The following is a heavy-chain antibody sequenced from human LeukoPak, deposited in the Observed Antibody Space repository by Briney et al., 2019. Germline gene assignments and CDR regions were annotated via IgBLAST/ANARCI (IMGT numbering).Heavy chain of an antibody. CDR2: IYPGDSDT. J-gene: IGHJ4*02. D-gene: IGHD2-21*01. V-gene: IGHV5-51*01. CDR3: ARVLIRGDEIDY. CDR1: GYSFTTYW. Sequence: GESLQISCKSSGYSFTTYWIAWVRQMPGKGLEWMGIIYPGDSDTRFSPSFQGQVTISADKSISTAYLQWTSLKASDSAMYYCARVLIRGDEIDYWGQGTLVTVSS.